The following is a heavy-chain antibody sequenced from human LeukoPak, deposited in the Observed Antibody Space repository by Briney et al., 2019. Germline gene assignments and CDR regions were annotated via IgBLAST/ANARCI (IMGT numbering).Heavy chain of an antibody. V-gene: IGHV3-23*01. Sequence: GGSLRLSCAASGFTFSSYAMNWVRQAPGKGLEWVSDISGSGGRTYYADAVKGRFTISRDNSKNTLYLRMNSLRAEDTAVYYCAKDRAVTFGGVTVRWGQGTLVTVSS. J-gene: IGHJ4*02. D-gene: IGHD3-16*01. CDR3: AKDRAVTFGGVTVR. CDR2: ISGSGGRT. CDR1: GFTFSSYA.